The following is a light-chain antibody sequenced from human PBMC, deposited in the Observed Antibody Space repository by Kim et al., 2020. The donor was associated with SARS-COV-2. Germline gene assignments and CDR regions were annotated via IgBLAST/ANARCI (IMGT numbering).Light chain of an antibody. CDR3: QQSYSTLFT. CDR1: QSISSY. CDR2: AAS. J-gene: IGKJ3*01. Sequence: GDRVTITCRASQSISSYLNWYQQKPGKAPKLLIYAASSLQSGVPSRFSGSGSGTDFTLTISSLQPEDFATYYCQQSYSTLFTFGPGTKVDIK. V-gene: IGKV1-39*01.